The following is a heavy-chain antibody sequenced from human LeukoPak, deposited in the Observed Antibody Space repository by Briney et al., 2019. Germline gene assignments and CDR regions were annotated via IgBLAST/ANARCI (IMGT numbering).Heavy chain of an antibody. CDR3: ARDFCTNGVCSTAFDY. V-gene: IGHV1-2*02. Sequence: ASVKVSCKASGYTFTGYYMHWVRQAPGQRLEWMGWINPNSGGTNYAQKFQGRVTMTRDTSISTAYMELSRLRSDDTAVYYCARDFCTNGVCSTAFDYWGQGTLVTVSS. CDR1: GYTFTGYY. D-gene: IGHD2-8*01. CDR2: INPNSGGT. J-gene: IGHJ4*02.